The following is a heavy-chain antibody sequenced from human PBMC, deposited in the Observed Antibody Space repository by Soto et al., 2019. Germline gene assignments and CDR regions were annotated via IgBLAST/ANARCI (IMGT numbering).Heavy chain of an antibody. J-gene: IGHJ6*02. V-gene: IGHV1-2*02. D-gene: IGHD3-3*02. CDR3: ARAVLAGYYYYGMDV. CDR2: INPNSGGT. CDR1: GYTFTGYY. Sequence: GASVKVSCKVSGYTFTGYYMHWVRQAPGQGLEWMGWINPNSGGTNYAQKFQGRVTMTRDTSISTAYMELSRLRSDDTAVYYCARAVLAGYYYYGMDVWGQGTTVTVSS.